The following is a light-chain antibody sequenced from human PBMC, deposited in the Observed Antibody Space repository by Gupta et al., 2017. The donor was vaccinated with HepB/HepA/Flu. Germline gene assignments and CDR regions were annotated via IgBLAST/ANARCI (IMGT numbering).Light chain of an antibody. J-gene: IGKJ1*01. CDR1: QSISSW. CDR3: QHYNDYPRT. V-gene: IGKV1-5*03. CDR2: KAS. Sequence: DIQITQSPSTLSASVGDRVTITCRASQSISSWLAWYQQKPGKAPKLLIHKASSLESGVPSRFSGSGSGTEFTLTISSLQPDDFAAYYCQHYNDYPRTFGQGTKVEI.